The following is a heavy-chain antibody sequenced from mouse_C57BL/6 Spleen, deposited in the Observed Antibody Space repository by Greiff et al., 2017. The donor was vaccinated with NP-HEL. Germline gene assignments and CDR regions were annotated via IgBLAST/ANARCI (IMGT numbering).Heavy chain of an antibody. CDR2: ISDGGSYT. J-gene: IGHJ2*01. CDR1: GFTFSSYA. D-gene: IGHD4-1*02. Sequence: EVMLVESGGGLVKPGGSLKLSCAASGFTFSSYAMSWVRQTPEKRLEWVATISDGGSYTYYPDNVKGRFTISRDNAKNNLYLQMSHLKSEDTAMYYCAREQLGHFDYWGQGTTLTVSS. V-gene: IGHV5-4*01. CDR3: AREQLGHFDY.